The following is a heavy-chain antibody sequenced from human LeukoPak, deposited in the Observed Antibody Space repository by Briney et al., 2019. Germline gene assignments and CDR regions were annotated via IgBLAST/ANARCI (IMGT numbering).Heavy chain of an antibody. CDR3: ARGIDSASPPLGTFEI. D-gene: IGHD1-26*01. V-gene: IGHV1-18*01. CDR1: GYTFTSYG. Sequence: ASVKVSCKASGYTFTSYGITWGRQAPGQGLEWVGWISAYNGNTNYEQKFQGRLTMTTDTSTSTAYMELRSLRSDDTAVYYCARGIDSASPPLGTFEIWGQGTMVTVSS. J-gene: IGHJ3*02. CDR2: ISAYNGNT.